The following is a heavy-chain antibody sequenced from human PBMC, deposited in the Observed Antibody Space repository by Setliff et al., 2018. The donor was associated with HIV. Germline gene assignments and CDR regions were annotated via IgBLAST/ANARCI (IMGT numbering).Heavy chain of an antibody. J-gene: IGHJ4*02. CDR2: INNSGST. CDR3: ARVTYYYDSSSPLYYFDY. V-gene: IGHV4-34*01. CDR1: GGSFSGCY. D-gene: IGHD3-22*01. Sequence: SETLSLTCAVYGGSFSGCYWTWIRQPPGKGLEWIGEINNSGSTNYNPSLKSRVTTSVDTSKNQFSLNLSSVTAADTAVYYCARVTYYYDSSSPLYYFDYWGQGTLVTVSS.